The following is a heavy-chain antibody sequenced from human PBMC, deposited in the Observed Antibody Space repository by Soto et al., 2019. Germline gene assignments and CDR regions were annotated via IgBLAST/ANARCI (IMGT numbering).Heavy chain of an antibody. Sequence: EVQLVESGGGLVKPWGSLTLSCAASGFTFSNYTMNWVRQAPGKGLEWVSSISRSSRNIYYADSVKCRFTISRDNAKNALYLHMNSLRAGDTAVDYCARDLKVAGTNSFYYYGMDVWGQGTTVTVSS. J-gene: IGHJ6*02. D-gene: IGHD6-19*01. V-gene: IGHV3-21*01. CDR2: ISRSSRNI. CDR3: ARDLKVAGTNSFYYYGMDV. CDR1: GFTFSNYT.